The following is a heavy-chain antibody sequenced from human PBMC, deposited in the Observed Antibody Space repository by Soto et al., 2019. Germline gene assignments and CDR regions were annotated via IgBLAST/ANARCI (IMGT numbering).Heavy chain of an antibody. CDR2: VYHTGST. Sequence: SETLSLTCDVSGYAISSGYYWDWLRLSPGKGLEWIGCVYHTGSTYYNPSLKSRVAISVDTSKNQFSLKMTSVTATDTAVYYCASHKVARGGRFDYWGQGTPVTVSS. CDR3: ASHKVARGGRFDY. V-gene: IGHV4-38-2*01. CDR1: GYAISSGYY. J-gene: IGHJ4*02. D-gene: IGHD5-12*01.